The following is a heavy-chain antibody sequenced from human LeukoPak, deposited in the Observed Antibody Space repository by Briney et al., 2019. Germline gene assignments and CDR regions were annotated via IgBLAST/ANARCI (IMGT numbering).Heavy chain of an antibody. V-gene: IGHV4-59*01. CDR2: IYYSGST. D-gene: IGHD2-2*01. CDR3: ARTVVPAATPGFDP. Sequence: PSETLSLTCTVSGGSISSYYRSWIRQPPGKGLEWIGYIYYSGSTNYNPSLKSRVTISVDTSKNQFSLKLSSVTAADTAVYYCARTVVPAATPGFDPWGQGTLVTVSS. CDR1: GGSISSYY. J-gene: IGHJ5*02.